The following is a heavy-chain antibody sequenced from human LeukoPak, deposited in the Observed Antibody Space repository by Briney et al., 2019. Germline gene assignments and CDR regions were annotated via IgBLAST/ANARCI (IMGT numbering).Heavy chain of an antibody. D-gene: IGHD3-22*01. CDR3: ARDLGQYYDTSDNWFDP. Sequence: PGGSLRLSCSASGFTFGDYSMNWVRQAPGKGLEWVSYISSSSRDIYYAESVKGRFTISRGNTRSSLYLQMNSLRAEDTAVYYCARDLGQYYDTSDNWFDPWGQGTLVTVSS. V-gene: IGHV3-48*01. J-gene: IGHJ5*02. CDR2: ISSSSRDI. CDR1: GFTFGDYS.